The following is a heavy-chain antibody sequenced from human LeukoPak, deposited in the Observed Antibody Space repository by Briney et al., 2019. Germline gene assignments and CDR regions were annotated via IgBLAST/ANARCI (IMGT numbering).Heavy chain of an antibody. CDR2: INDYSGNT. CDR3: ARGRIAKIVVVHSFQYGMDV. D-gene: IGHD3-22*01. CDR1: GGSLTDYF. J-gene: IGHJ6*02. V-gene: IGHV4-34*01. Sequence: SETLSLTCDVFGGSLTDYFWTWIRQSPGKGLEWIGEINDYSGNTNYNPSLNSRVSISLKKSKNQFSLELRSVTAADTAVYYCARGRIAKIVVVHSFQYGMDVWGQGTTVTVSS.